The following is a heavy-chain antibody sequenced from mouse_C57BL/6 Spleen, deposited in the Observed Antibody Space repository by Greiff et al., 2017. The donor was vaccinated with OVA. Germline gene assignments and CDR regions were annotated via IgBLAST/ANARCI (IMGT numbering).Heavy chain of an antibody. CDR2: IDPSDSYT. Sequence: QVQLQQPGAELVMPGASVKLSCKASGYTFTSYWMHWVKQRPGQGLEWIGEIDPSDSYTNYNQKFKGKSTLTVDKSSSTAYMQLSSLTSEDSAVYYCARGGTGKEGRYFDVWGTGTTVTVSS. D-gene: IGHD4-1*01. CDR1: GYTFTSYW. CDR3: ARGGTGKEGRYFDV. J-gene: IGHJ1*03. V-gene: IGHV1-69*01.